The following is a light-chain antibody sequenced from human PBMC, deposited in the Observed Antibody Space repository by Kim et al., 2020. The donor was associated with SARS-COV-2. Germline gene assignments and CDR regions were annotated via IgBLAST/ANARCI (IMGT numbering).Light chain of an antibody. J-gene: IGLJ2*01. CDR3: GTWDTTLGAQVV. CDR2: DNN. V-gene: IGLV1-51*01. CDR1: TSNIGNNF. Sequence: QSVLTQPPSVSAAPGQKVTISCSGSTSNIGNNFVSWYQQLPGTAPKLLIYDNNKRPSGIPDRFSGSKSGTSATLGITGLQTGDEADYYCGTWDTTLGAQVVFGGGTKLTVL.